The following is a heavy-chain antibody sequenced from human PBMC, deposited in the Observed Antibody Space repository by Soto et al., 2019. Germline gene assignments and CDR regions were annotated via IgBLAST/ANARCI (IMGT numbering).Heavy chain of an antibody. D-gene: IGHD3-22*01. CDR2: IYSGGTT. CDR1: GFTVSSNY. Sequence: PGGSLRLSCAASGFTVSSNYMSWVRQAPGKGLEWVSVIYSGGTTYYTDSVKGRFTISRDNSKNTLYLQMNSLRADDTAVYYCARTLNYYYDSSGFDYWGQGTLVTVSS. V-gene: IGHV3-53*01. CDR3: ARTLNYYYDSSGFDY. J-gene: IGHJ4*02.